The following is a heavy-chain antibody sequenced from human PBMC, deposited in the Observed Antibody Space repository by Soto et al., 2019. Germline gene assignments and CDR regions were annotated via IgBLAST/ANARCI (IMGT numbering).Heavy chain of an antibody. J-gene: IGHJ4*02. CDR1: GFTFDHHA. CDR3: AKVGSGSPPGDF. V-gene: IGHV3-9*01. Sequence: EVQLVESGGGLVQPGRSLRLSCAASGFTFDHHAMHWVRQVPGKGLEWVSGISWDSKGVAYADSVKGRFTISRDNANTSLYLQMNSLRADDTALYYCAKVGSGSPPGDFWGQGTLVTVCS. D-gene: IGHD3-10*01. CDR2: ISWDSKGV.